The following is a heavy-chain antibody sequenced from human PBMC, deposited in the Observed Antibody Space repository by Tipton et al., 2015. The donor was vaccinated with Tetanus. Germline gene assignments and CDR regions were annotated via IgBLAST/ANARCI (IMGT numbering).Heavy chain of an antibody. Sequence: TLSLTCIVSGGSISSGGYYWSWIRQHPGKGLEWIWYIYDSGRIYYNPSLKSRVSISIDTSKNQFSRKLSSVTAADTAVYYCARERYIHYGMDVWGQGTTVTVSS. CDR3: ARERYIHYGMDV. D-gene: IGHD1-1*01. V-gene: IGHV4-31*03. J-gene: IGHJ6*02. CDR1: GGSISSGGYY. CDR2: IYDSGRI.